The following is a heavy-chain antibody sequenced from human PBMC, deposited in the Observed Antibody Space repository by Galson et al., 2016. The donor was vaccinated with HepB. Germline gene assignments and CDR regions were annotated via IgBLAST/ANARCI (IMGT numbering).Heavy chain of an antibody. CDR1: GFTFNTHW. CDR2: INGDGSST. D-gene: IGHD1-1*01. Sequence: SLRLSCAASGFTFNTHWMHWVCQAPGKGLVWVSRINGDGSSTNYADSVKGRFTISRDNAKNTLYLQLNSLRAEDTAVYYCARDQNWQLKFEGGQGTLVTVSP. V-gene: IGHV3-74*01. J-gene: IGHJ4*02. CDR3: ARDQNWQLKFE.